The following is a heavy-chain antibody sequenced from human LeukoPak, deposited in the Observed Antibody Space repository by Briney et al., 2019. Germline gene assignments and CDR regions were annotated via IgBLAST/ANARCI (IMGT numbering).Heavy chain of an antibody. CDR2: IYYSGRI. V-gene: IGHV4-39*07. CDR3: ARVTAGGWVTL. J-gene: IGHJ4*02. Sequence: PSETLSLTCTVSGGSINSSDYYWGWIRHSPGKELEWIASIYYSGRIYYNPSLKSRVTMSIDTSQNQFSLRLNSVTAADTAVYHCARVTAGGWVTLWGQGTLVTVSS. CDR1: GGSINSSDYY. D-gene: IGHD6-19*01.